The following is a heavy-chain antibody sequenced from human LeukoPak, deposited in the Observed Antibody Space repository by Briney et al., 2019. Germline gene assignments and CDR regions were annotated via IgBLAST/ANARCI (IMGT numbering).Heavy chain of an antibody. Sequence: ASVKVSCKASGYTFTGYYMHWVRQAPGQGLEWMGWINPNSGGTNYAQKFQGRVTMTRDTSISTAYMELSRLRSDDTAVYYCARGFGRRYSYGALVQGPKYYFDYWGQGTLVTVSS. J-gene: IGHJ4*02. CDR1: GYTFTGYY. D-gene: IGHD5-18*01. V-gene: IGHV1-2*02. CDR2: INPNSGGT. CDR3: ARGFGRRYSYGALVQGPKYYFDY.